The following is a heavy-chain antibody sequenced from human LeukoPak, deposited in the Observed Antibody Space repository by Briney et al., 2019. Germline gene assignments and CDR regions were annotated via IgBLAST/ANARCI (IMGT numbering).Heavy chain of an antibody. CDR3: ARAPVDCGGDCYGPFDY. CDR1: GGSISSYY. J-gene: IGHJ4*02. CDR2: IYYSGST. D-gene: IGHD2-21*02. Sequence: KLPETLCLTCTVSGGSISSYYWSWIWQPPGKGLEWIGYIYYSGSTNYNPSLKSRAAISVDSSKNQFSLKLSPVTAADTAVYYCARAPVDCGGDCYGPFDYWGQGAL. V-gene: IGHV4-59*01.